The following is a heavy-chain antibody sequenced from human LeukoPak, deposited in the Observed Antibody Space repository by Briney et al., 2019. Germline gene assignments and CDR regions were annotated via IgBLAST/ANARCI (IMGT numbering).Heavy chain of an antibody. J-gene: IGHJ4*02. CDR1: GFTFSSYA. V-gene: IGHV3-23*01. Sequence: QSGGSLRLSCTASGFTFSSYALSWVRQAPGKGLEWVSAISVSGVSTYYADSVKGRFTISRDNSKNTLYLQMNSLRAEDTAVYYCAKDRNRPLKMTTVMGDLDYWGQGTLVTVSS. CDR2: ISVSGVST. CDR3: AKDRNRPLKMTTVMGDLDY. D-gene: IGHD4-17*01.